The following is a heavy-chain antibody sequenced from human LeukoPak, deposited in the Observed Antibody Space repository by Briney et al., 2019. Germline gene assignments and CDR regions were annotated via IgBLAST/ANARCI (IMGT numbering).Heavy chain of an antibody. V-gene: IGHV5-10-1*01. J-gene: IGHJ6*02. CDR3: ARRLSEVVPDYGMDV. Sequence: RGESLKISCKGSGYRFTSYWISWVRQMPGKGLEWMGRIDPSDSYTKYSPSFQGHVTISADKSISTAYLQWSSLKASDTAMYYCARRLSEVVPDYGMDVWGQGTTVTVSS. CDR2: IDPSDSYT. D-gene: IGHD2-2*01. CDR1: GYRFTSYW.